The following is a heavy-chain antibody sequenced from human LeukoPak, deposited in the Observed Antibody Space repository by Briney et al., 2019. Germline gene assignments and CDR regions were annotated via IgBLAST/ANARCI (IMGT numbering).Heavy chain of an antibody. CDR2: INPNSGGT. CDR1: GYTFTGYY. CDR3: ARDNSSWYEAPQYNWFDP. V-gene: IGHV1-2*02. Sequence: ASVKVSCKASGYTFTGYYVHWVRQAPGQGLEWMGWINPNSGGTNYAQKFQGRVTMTRDTSISTAYMELSRLRSDDTAVYYCARDNSSWYEAPQYNWFDPWGQGTLVTVSS. J-gene: IGHJ5*02. D-gene: IGHD6-13*01.